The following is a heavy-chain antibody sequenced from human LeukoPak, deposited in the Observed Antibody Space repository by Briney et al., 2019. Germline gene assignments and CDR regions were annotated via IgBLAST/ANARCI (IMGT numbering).Heavy chain of an antibody. D-gene: IGHD6-6*01. CDR1: GGSISSGGYS. Sequence: SETLSLTCAVSGGSISSGGYSWSWIRQPPGKGLEWIGYIYHSGSTYYNPSLKSRVTISVDRSKNQFSLKLSSVTAADTAVYYCARAVSSSSEFWYYFGYWGQGTLVTVSS. V-gene: IGHV4-30-2*01. J-gene: IGHJ4*02. CDR3: ARAVSSSSEFWYYFGY. CDR2: IYHSGST.